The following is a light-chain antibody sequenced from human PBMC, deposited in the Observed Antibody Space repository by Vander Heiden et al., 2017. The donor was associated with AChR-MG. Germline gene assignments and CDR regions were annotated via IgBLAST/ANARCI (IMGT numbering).Light chain of an antibody. CDR2: WAS. V-gene: IGKV4-1*01. J-gene: IGKJ1*01. CDR1: QSVLYSSNNKNY. Sequence: DIVMTQSPASLAVSLGERATINCKSSQSVLYSSNNKNYLAWYQQKPGQPPKLLIYWASTRESGVPDRFSGSGSGTDFTLTISSLQAEDVAVYYCQPYYSNPWKVGQGTKVEIK. CDR3: QPYYSNPWK.